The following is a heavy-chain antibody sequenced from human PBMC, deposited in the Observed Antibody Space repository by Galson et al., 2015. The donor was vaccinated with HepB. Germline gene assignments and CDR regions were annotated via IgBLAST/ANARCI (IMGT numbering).Heavy chain of an antibody. CDR1: GVTFSIYA. V-gene: IGHV1-69*10. Sequence: SVKVSCKASGVTFSIYAISWVRQAPGQGLEWVGGIIPNVGIANYAQKVQGRVTITADESTSTAYMELSSLRSEDTAVYYCARGPLRVLYFDFWGRGTLVTVSS. J-gene: IGHJ2*01. D-gene: IGHD3-9*01. CDR3: ARGPLRVLYFDF. CDR2: IIPNVGIA.